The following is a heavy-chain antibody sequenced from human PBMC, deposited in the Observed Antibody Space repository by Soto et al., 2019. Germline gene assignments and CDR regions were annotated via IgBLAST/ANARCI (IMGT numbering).Heavy chain of an antibody. CDR1: GFTFSSYA. J-gene: IGHJ4*02. CDR2: ISGSGGST. Sequence: EVQLLESGGGLVQPGGALRRSCAASGFTFSSYAMSWVRQAPGKGLEWVSAISGSGGSTYYADSVKGRFTISRDNSKNTLYLQMNSLRAEDTAVYYCAPRYSSGWYYFDYWGQGTLVTVSS. V-gene: IGHV3-23*01. CDR3: APRYSSGWYYFDY. D-gene: IGHD6-19*01.